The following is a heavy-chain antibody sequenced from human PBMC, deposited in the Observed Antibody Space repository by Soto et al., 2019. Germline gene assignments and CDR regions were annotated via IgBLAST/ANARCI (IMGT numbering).Heavy chain of an antibody. CDR3: ATQPRGSGWPFDY. CDR2: INAGNGNT. D-gene: IGHD6-19*01. J-gene: IGHJ4*02. V-gene: IGHV1-3*01. Sequence: QVQLVQSGAEVKKPGASVKVSCKASGYTFTSYAMHWVRQAPGQRLEWMGWINAGNGNTKYSQKFQGRVTITRDTSASTAYMELSSLRSEDTAVYYCATQPRGSGWPFDYWGQGTLFTVSS. CDR1: GYTFTSYA.